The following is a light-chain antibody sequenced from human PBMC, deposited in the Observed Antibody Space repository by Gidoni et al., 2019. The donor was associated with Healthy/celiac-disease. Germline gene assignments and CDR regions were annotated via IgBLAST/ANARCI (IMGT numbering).Light chain of an antibody. CDR2: DAS. V-gene: IGKV3-11*01. CDR1: QSVSSY. CDR3: QQRSNWLWT. Sequence: EIVLTQSPATLSLSPGERSTLYCRDSQSVSSYLAWYQQKPGQAPRLLIYDASNRATGIPARFSGSGSGTEFTLTISSLEPEDFAVYYCQQRSNWLWTFGQGTKVEIK. J-gene: IGKJ1*01.